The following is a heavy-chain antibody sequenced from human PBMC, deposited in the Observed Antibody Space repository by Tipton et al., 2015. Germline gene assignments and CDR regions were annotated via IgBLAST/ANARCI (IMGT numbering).Heavy chain of an antibody. D-gene: IGHD3-9*01. CDR3: ACQDYDSLTRDYQTIDY. J-gene: IGHJ4*02. CDR1: AYSISSDYY. Sequence: TLSLTCAVSAYSISSDYYWGWIRQPPGKGLEWIGSISHSGNTYYNPPLKSRVTMSRDTSKNQFSLKLTSVTAADTAVYYCACQDYDSLTRDYQTIDYWGQGTLVTVS. V-gene: IGHV4-38-2*01. CDR2: ISHSGNT.